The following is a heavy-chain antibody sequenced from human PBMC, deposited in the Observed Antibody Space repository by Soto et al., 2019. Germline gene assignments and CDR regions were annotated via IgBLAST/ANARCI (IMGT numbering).Heavy chain of an antibody. CDR3: ARDRHGTLALDP. CDR1: GGSISSGGYY. Sequence: QVQLQESGPGLVKPSQTLSLTCTVSGGSISSGGYYWSWIRQHPGKGLEWIGYIYYSGSTYYNPSLKSRVTISVDTSKNQFSLKLSSVTAADPAVYYCARDRHGTLALDPWGQGTLVTVSS. J-gene: IGHJ5*02. D-gene: IGHD3-16*01. CDR2: IYYSGST. V-gene: IGHV4-31*03.